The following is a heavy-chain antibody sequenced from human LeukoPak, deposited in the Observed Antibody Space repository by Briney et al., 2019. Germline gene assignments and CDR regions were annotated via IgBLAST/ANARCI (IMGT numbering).Heavy chain of an antibody. J-gene: IGHJ4*02. CDR2: ISYDGSNK. CDR3: ASNGAPSGYAFGY. D-gene: IGHD5-12*01. CDR1: GFTFSSYA. V-gene: IGHV3-30*01. Sequence: PGGSLRLSCAASGFTFSSYAMHWVRQAPGKGLEWVAVISYDGSNKYYADSVKGRFTISRDNSKNTLYLQMNSLRAEDTAVYYCASNGAPSGYAFGYWGQGTLVTVSS.